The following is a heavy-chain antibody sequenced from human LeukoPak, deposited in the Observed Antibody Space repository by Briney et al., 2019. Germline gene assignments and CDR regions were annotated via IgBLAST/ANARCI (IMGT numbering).Heavy chain of an antibody. CDR1: GLTVSSNY. CDR3: AKDPIRGGATTHFDY. D-gene: IGHD1-26*01. CDR2: ISGSGGST. J-gene: IGHJ4*02. Sequence: GGSLRLSCAASGLTVSSNYMSWVRQAPGKGLEWVSAISGSGGSTYYADSVKGRFTISRDNSKNTLYLQMNSLRAEDTAVYYCAKDPIRGGATTHFDYWGQGTLVTVSS. V-gene: IGHV3-23*01.